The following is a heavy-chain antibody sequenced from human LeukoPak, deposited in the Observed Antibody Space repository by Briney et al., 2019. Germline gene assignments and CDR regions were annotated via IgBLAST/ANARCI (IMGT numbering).Heavy chain of an antibody. CDR3: AKESAIGYFDY. CDR2: ISSRGSTI. CDR1: GFTFSDYY. J-gene: IGHJ4*02. V-gene: IGHV3-11*01. Sequence: PGGSLRLSCAASGFTFSDYYMSWIRQAPGKGLEWVSYISSRGSTIYYADSVKGRFTISRDNAKNSLYLQMNSLRAEDMALYYCAKESAIGYFDYWGQGTLVTVSS. D-gene: IGHD2-2*02.